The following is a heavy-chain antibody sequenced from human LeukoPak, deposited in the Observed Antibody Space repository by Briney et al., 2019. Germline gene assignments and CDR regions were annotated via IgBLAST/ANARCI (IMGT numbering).Heavy chain of an antibody. CDR2: IRRKRYGGTT. CDR3: TRDILSGWYYFDF. Sequence: PGGSLRLSCTASGFTFGDYAMSWVRQAPGKGLEWVGFIRRKRYGGTTEYAASVKGRFTISRDDSKSVAYLHMNSLKTEDTAIYYCTRDILSGWYYFDFWGQGTLVTVSS. CDR1: GFTFGDYA. V-gene: IGHV3-49*04. J-gene: IGHJ4*02. D-gene: IGHD6-19*01.